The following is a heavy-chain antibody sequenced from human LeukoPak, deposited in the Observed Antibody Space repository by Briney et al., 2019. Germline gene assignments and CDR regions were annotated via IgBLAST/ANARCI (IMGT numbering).Heavy chain of an antibody. Sequence: GGSLRLSCAASRFTFSTYSMTWVRQGPGKGLEWASSIYPNGGSTFYADSVKGRFTISRDNSKNTLYLQMSSLRTEDTAIYYCTKDVVPDSGWDLDYWGQGTLVTVSS. CDR3: TKDVVPDSGWDLDY. D-gene: IGHD6-19*01. J-gene: IGHJ4*02. CDR2: IYPNGGST. CDR1: RFTFSTYS. V-gene: IGHV3-23*01.